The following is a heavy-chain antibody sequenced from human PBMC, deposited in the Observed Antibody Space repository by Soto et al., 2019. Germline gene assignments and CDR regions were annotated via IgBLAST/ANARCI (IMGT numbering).Heavy chain of an antibody. V-gene: IGHV3-66*01. Sequence: HPGGSLRLSCAASGLTVSINYMSWVRQPPGKGLEWVSILTSGGTTYYADSVRGRFTISRDNSKNTLYLQMSSLRAEDTAVYYCASSLTSATFDYWGQGTPVTVSS. J-gene: IGHJ4*02. CDR1: GLTVSINY. CDR3: ASSLTSATFDY. CDR2: LTSGGTT.